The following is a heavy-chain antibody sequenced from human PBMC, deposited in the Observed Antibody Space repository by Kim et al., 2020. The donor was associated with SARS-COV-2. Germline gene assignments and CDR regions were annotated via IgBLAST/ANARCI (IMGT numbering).Heavy chain of an antibody. D-gene: IGHD4-17*01. CDR2: TYYRSKWYN. J-gene: IGHJ4*02. CDR3: AREDGGYSTNYFFDY. V-gene: IGHV6-1*01. CDR1: GDSVSTISAA. Sequence: SQTLSLTCAISGDSVSTISAAWNWIRQSPSRGLEWLGKTYYRSKWYNSYAVAVKSRITINPDTSKNQFSLHLDSVTPEDTAVYFCAREDGGYSTNYFFDYWGQGTLVTVSS.